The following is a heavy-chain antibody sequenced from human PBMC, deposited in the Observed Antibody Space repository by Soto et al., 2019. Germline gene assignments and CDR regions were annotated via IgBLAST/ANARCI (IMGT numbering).Heavy chain of an antibody. CDR3: AADYDFWSGDAFDI. CDR1: GFTFTSSA. Sequence: GASVKVSCKASGFTFTSSAMQWVRQARGQRLEWIGWIVVGSGNTNYAQKFQERVTITRDMSTSTAYMELSGLRSEDTAVYYCAADYDFWSGDAFDIWGQGTMVTVSS. D-gene: IGHD3-3*01. J-gene: IGHJ3*02. V-gene: IGHV1-58*02. CDR2: IVVGSGNT.